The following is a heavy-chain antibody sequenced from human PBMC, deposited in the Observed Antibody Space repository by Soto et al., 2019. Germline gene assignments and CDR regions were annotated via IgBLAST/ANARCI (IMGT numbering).Heavy chain of an antibody. J-gene: IGHJ5*02. CDR1: AGSISSDY. CDR3: ARVYIAIFGANWFAP. CDR2: IYYSGST. V-gene: IGHV4-59*01. Sequence: SETLSLTCTVSAGSISSDYWSCTRQSPGKGLEWIGYIYYSGSTNYNPSLKSRVTISVDTSKNQFSLKLSSVTAADTAVYYCARVYIAIFGANWFAPWGQGTLVTVYS. D-gene: IGHD3-3*01.